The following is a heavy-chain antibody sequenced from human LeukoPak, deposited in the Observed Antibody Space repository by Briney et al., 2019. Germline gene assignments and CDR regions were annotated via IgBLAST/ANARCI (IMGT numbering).Heavy chain of an antibody. CDR2: IKPDGSEK. J-gene: IGHJ6*02. Sequence: GGSLRLSCAASGFTFSTYWMTWVRQAPGKGLEWVANIKPDGSEKYHVDSVKGRLTISRDNAKNSVFLQMNSLRVEDTAVYYCARRHYGMDVWGQGTTVTVSS. CDR3: ARRHYGMDV. V-gene: IGHV3-7*01. CDR1: GFTFSTYW.